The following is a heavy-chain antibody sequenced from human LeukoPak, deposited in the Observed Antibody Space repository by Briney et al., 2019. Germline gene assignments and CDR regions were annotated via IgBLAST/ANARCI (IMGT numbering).Heavy chain of an antibody. CDR3: ARGVITMVRGVIIAPHDAFDI. CDR2: TNPSGGST. Sequence: ASVKVSCKASGYTFTSYYMHWVRQAPGQGLEWMGITNPSGGSTSYAQKFQGRVTMTRDMSTSTVYMELSSLRSEDTAVYYCARGVITMVRGVIIAPHDAFDIWGQGTMVTVSS. V-gene: IGHV1-46*01. D-gene: IGHD3-10*01. CDR1: GYTFTSYY. J-gene: IGHJ3*02.